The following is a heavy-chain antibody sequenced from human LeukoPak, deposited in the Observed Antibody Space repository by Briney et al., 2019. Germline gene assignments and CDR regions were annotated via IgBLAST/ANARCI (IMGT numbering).Heavy chain of an antibody. J-gene: IGHJ4*02. D-gene: IGHD3-22*01. V-gene: IGHV3-11*04. CDR1: GFTFSDYY. Sequence: GGSLRLSCAASGFTFSDYYMSWIRQAPGKGLEWVSYISSSGSTIYYADSVKGRFTISRDNSKNTLYLQMNSLRAEDTAVYYCARDYYYDSSGYQPNPYFDYWGQGTLVTVSS. CDR2: ISSSGSTI. CDR3: ARDYYYDSSGYQPNPYFDY.